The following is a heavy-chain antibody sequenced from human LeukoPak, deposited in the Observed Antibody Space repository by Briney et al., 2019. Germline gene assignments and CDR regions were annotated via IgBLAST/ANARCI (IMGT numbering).Heavy chain of an antibody. Sequence: ASVKVSCKVSGYTLTELSMHWVRQAPGKGLEWMGGFDPEDGETIYAQKFQGRVTMTEDTSTDTAYMELSSQRSEDTAVYYCATDLAVAGMFDYWGQGTLVTVSS. CDR2: FDPEDGET. CDR1: GYTLTELS. V-gene: IGHV1-24*01. D-gene: IGHD6-19*01. J-gene: IGHJ4*02. CDR3: ATDLAVAGMFDY.